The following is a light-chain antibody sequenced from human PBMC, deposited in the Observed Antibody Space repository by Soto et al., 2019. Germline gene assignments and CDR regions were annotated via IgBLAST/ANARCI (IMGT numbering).Light chain of an antibody. CDR1: QSLVHSGGNTY. CDR3: MQGTHWPYT. CDR2: KVS. J-gene: IGKJ2*01. V-gene: IGKV2-30*02. Sequence: DAVLTQSPLSLPVTLGQPASISCSSSQSLVHSGGNTYFNWFQQRPGQSPRRLIYKVSERDSGVPDRFSGRASGTEFTLEISRVEAEDVGVYYCMQGTHWPYTFGQGTKLEIK.